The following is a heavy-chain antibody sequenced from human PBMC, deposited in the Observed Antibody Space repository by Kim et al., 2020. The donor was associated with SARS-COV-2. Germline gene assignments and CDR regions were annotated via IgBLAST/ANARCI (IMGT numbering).Heavy chain of an antibody. J-gene: IGHJ4*02. CDR1: GDSISSSSYY. Sequence: SETLSLTCTVSGDSISSSSYYWGWIRQPPGKGLEWIGSIYYSGNTYYNPSLKSRVTMSVDTSKNQFSLKLSSVTAADTAVYYCARLRIAAANFDYWGQGTLVTVSS. CDR2: IYYSGNT. D-gene: IGHD6-13*01. V-gene: IGHV4-39*01. CDR3: ARLRIAAANFDY.